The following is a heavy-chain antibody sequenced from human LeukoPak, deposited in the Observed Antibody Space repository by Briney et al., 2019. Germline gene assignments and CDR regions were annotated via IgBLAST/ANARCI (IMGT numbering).Heavy chain of an antibody. D-gene: IGHD3-10*01. CDR1: GFTFSSYA. Sequence: LTGGSLRLSCAASGFTFSSYAMSWVRQAPGKGLEWVSAISGSGGSTYYADSVKGGFTISRDNSKNTLYLQMNSLRADDTAVYYCAKDRGPLPRGHDIWGQGTMVTVSS. CDR2: ISGSGGST. J-gene: IGHJ3*02. V-gene: IGHV3-23*01. CDR3: AKDRGPLPRGHDI.